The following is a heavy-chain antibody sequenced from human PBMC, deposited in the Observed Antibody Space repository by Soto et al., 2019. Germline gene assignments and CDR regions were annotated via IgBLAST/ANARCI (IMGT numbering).Heavy chain of an antibody. CDR3: ARGRGDYYYGVDV. Sequence: SETLSLTCTVSGGSISSSSYYWGWIRQPPGKGLEWVGSVYYSGSAYYNPSLKSRVTMSVDTSKNQFSLKLSSVTAADTAVYYCARGRGDYYYGVDVWGHGTTVTVAS. D-gene: IGHD4-17*01. CDR1: GGSISSSSYY. CDR2: VYYSGSA. V-gene: IGHV4-39*01. J-gene: IGHJ6*02.